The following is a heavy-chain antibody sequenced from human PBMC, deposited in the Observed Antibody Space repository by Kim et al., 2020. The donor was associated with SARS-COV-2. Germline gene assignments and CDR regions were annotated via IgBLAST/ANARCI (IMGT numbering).Heavy chain of an antibody. Sequence: SETLSLTCTVSGGSISSSSYYWGWIRQPPGKGLEWIGSIYYSGSTYYNPSLKSRVTISVDTSKNQFSLKLSSVTAADTAVYYCAREDRIAAAVVTNWFDPWGQGTLVTVSS. V-gene: IGHV4-39*02. CDR3: AREDRIAAAVVTNWFDP. J-gene: IGHJ5*02. CDR2: IYYSGST. CDR1: GGSISSSSYY. D-gene: IGHD6-13*01.